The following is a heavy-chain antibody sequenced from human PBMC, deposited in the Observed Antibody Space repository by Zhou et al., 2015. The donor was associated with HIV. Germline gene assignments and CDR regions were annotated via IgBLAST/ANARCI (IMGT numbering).Heavy chain of an antibody. CDR3: ARGPPSSGWYPLDH. V-gene: IGHV1-2*04. CDR1: GGTFSSYA. J-gene: IGHJ4*02. D-gene: IGHD6-19*01. Sequence: QVQLVQSGAEVKKPGSSVKVSCKASGGTFSSYAISWVRQAPGQGLEWMGWINPKSGDTNYAQTFQGWVTMTRDTSIRTVYMELRRLGFDDMAVYYCARGPPSSGWYPLDHWGQGTLVTVSS. CDR2: INPKSGDT.